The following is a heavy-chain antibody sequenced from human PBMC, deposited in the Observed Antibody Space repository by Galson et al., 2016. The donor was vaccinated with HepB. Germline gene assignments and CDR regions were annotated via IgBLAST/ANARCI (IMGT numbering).Heavy chain of an antibody. CDR1: GYTFTSYT. J-gene: IGHJ6*02. Sequence: SVKVSCKASGYTFTSYTMDWVRQAPGQGLEWMGWINTNTGNPTYAQGFTGRVVFSLDTSVSTAYLQISGLKAEDTAVYYCARGRLLWVGELAPFYYYGMDVWGQGTTVTVSS. V-gene: IGHV7-4-1*02. D-gene: IGHD3-10*01. CDR3: ARGRLLWVGELAPFYYYGMDV. CDR2: INTNTGNP.